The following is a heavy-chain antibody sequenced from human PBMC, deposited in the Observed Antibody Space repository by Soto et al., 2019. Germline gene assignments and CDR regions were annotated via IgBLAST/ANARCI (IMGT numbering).Heavy chain of an antibody. Sequence: QITLKESGPTLVKPTQTLTLTCTFSGFSLTTSGVGVGWIRQPPGKALEWLALVYWDDDKRYSPSLKSRLTITKDTSRTPVVLTMTNMDPVDTATYFFAHRDGFVECDSWGQGTLVTVSS. J-gene: IGHJ5*01. D-gene: IGHD3-10*01. V-gene: IGHV2-5*02. CDR2: VYWDDDK. CDR3: AHRDGFVECDS. CDR1: GFSLTTSGVG.